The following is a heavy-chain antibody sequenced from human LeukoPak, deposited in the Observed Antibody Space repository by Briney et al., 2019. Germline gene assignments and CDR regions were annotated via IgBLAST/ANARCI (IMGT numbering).Heavy chain of an antibody. CDR1: GFTFSSYS. Sequence: GGSLRLSCAASGFTFSSYSMNWVRQAPGKGLEWISYISSSGNSMYYADSVKGRFTISRDNAKNSMYLKMNSLRAEDTAVYYCARDRAKTYYDILTGSISGYYYYMDVWGKGTTVTISS. CDR3: ARDRAKTYYDILTGSISGYYYYMDV. CDR2: ISSSGNSM. J-gene: IGHJ6*03. V-gene: IGHV3-48*04. D-gene: IGHD3-9*01.